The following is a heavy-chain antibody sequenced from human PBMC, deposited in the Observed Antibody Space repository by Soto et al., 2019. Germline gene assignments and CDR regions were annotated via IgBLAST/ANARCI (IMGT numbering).Heavy chain of an antibody. J-gene: IGHJ4*02. Sequence: QITLKESGPTLVKPTQTLTLTCSFSGFSLVGPGVGVGWIRQPPGEALEWLALIFGDDDKRYSPSLKTRLTVTKDSSKNQVVLTLTNVDPVDTATYFCAHAFQPRIFDYWGQGALVTVSS. CDR2: IFGDDDK. CDR1: GFSLVGPGVG. V-gene: IGHV2-5*02. D-gene: IGHD2-15*01. CDR3: AHAFQPRIFDY.